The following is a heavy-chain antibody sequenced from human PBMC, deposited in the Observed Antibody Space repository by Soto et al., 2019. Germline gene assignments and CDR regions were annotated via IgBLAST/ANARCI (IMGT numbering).Heavy chain of an antibody. CDR2: ISGSGGST. Sequence: GGSLRLSCAAFGFTFSSYAMSWVRQAPGKGLEWVSAISGSGGSTYYADSVKGRFTISRDNSKNTLYLQMNSLRAEDTAVYYCAKADSYYYGSGSLWGQGTLVTVSS. CDR1: GFTFSSYA. J-gene: IGHJ4*02. CDR3: AKADSYYYGSGSL. V-gene: IGHV3-23*01. D-gene: IGHD3-10*01.